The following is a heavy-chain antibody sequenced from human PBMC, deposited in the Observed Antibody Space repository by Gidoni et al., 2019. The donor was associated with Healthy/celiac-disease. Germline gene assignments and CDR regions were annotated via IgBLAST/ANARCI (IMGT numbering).Heavy chain of an antibody. CDR3: TPATVTEVDY. CDR1: AFTFSNAW. J-gene: IGHJ4*02. CDR2: IKSKTDGGTT. Sequence: EVQLVESGGGLVKPGGSLRLSGAAAAFTFSNAWMRWGRQARGQGLQWVGCIKSKTDGGTTDYAAPVKGRFTISSDDSKNTLYLQMNSLKTEDTAVYYCTPATVTEVDYWGQVTLVTVSS. D-gene: IGHD4-17*01. V-gene: IGHV3-15*01.